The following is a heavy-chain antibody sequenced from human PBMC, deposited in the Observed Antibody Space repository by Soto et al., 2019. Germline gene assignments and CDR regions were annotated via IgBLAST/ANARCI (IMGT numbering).Heavy chain of an antibody. CDR1: GYTFTIYS. CDR3: ARDGKRWLQLIDY. Sequence: ASVKVCGEDSGYTFTIYSISWVRQAPGQGLEWMGWISAYNGNTNYAQKLQGRVTMTTDTSTSTAYMELRSLRSDDTAVYYCARDGKRWLQLIDYWGQGTLVTVSS. CDR2: ISAYNGNT. D-gene: IGHD5-12*01. V-gene: IGHV1-18*04. J-gene: IGHJ4*02.